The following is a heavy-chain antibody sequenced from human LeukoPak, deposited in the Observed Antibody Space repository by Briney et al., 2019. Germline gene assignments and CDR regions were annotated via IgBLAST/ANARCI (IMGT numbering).Heavy chain of an antibody. CDR2: INPNSGGT. J-gene: IGHJ4*02. V-gene: IGHV1-2*02. CDR3: ARVRPYGGNSGNFDY. D-gene: IGHD4-23*01. CDR1: GYTFTSYY. Sequence: ASVKVSCKASGYTFTSYYMHWVRQAPGQGLEWMGWINPNSGGTNYAQKFQGRVTMTRDTSISTAYMELSRLRSDDTAVYYCARVRPYGGNSGNFDYWGQGTLVTVSS.